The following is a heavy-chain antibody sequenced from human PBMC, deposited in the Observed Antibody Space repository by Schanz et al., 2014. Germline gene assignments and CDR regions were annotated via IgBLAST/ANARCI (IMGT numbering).Heavy chain of an antibody. CDR3: ARGLGFYHY. CDR2: IIPVLNIA. D-gene: IGHD7-27*01. Sequence: QLQLVQSGAEVKKPGSSVKVSCKLSGGTFSSYTISWMRQAPGQGLEWMGMIIPVLNIATYAQRFQGRVSITADTSTNTAYMELSSLTSKDTAVHYCARGLGFYHYWGQGTLVTVSS. CDR1: GGTFSSYT. V-gene: IGHV1-69*02. J-gene: IGHJ4*02.